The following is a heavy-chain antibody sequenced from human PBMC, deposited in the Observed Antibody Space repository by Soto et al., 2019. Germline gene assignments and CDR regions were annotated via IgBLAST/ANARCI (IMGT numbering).Heavy chain of an antibody. J-gene: IGHJ3*02. D-gene: IGHD2-21*02. V-gene: IGHV3-48*02. Sequence: GGSLRLSCAASGFTFSSYSMNWVRQAPGKGLEWVSYISSSSSTIYYADSVKGRFTISRDNAKNSLYLQMNSLRDEDTAVYYCASAYCGGVCYSYAFDIWGQGTMVTVSS. CDR3: ASAYCGGVCYSYAFDI. CDR1: GFTFSSYS. CDR2: ISSSSSTI.